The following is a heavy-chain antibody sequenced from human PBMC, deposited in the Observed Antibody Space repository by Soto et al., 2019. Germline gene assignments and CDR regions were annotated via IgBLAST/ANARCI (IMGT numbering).Heavy chain of an antibody. CDR2: ISYDGSNK. Sequence: QVQLVESGGGVVQPGRSLRLSCAASGFTFSSYAMHWVRQAPGKGLEWVAVISYDGSNKYYADSVKGRFTISRDNSKNTLYLQMNSLRAEDTAVYYCARDLLVQLRYFDWLLYDYGMDVWGQGTTVTVSS. D-gene: IGHD3-9*01. J-gene: IGHJ6*02. CDR1: GFTFSSYA. CDR3: ARDLLVQLRYFDWLLYDYGMDV. V-gene: IGHV3-30-3*01.